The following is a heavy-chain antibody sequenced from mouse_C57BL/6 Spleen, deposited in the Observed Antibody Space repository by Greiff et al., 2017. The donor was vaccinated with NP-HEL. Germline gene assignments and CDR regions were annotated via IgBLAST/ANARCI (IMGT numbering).Heavy chain of an antibody. D-gene: IGHD1-1*01. J-gene: IGHJ2*01. CDR1: GYAFSSSW. Sequence: VQLQQSGPELVKPGASVKISCKASGYAFSSSWMNWVKQRPGKGLEWIGRIYPGDGATNYNGKVKGKATLTSDKSSSTAYMQLRSLTSEDSAVYYCARGLRGDYWGQGTTLTVSS. CDR3: ARGLRGDY. V-gene: IGHV1-82*01. CDR2: IYPGDGAT.